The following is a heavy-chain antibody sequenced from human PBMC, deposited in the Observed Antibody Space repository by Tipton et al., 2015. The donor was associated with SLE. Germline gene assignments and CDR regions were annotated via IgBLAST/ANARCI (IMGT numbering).Heavy chain of an antibody. CDR2: MNPNSGNT. V-gene: IGHV1-8*01. J-gene: IGHJ5*02. CDR3: TRGRGAVAGRGNWFDP. Sequence: QLVQSGAEVKKPGASVKVSCKASGYTFSTYDINWVRQATGQGLEWMGWMNPNSGNTGYGQRSQGRVTMTRNTSISTAYMELNSLRFEDTAVYYCTRGRGAVAGRGNWFDPWGQGTQVTVSS. CDR1: GYTFSTYD. D-gene: IGHD6-19*01.